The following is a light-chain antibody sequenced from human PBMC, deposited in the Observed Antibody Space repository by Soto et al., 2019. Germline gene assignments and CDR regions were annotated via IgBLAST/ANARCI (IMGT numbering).Light chain of an antibody. J-gene: IGKJ2*02. CDR1: QVINTY. CDR2: AAS. Sequence: DIQMTQSPSSLSASVGDRVTITCRASQVINTYLNWYQQQPGKAPKLLVYAASTLNSGVPSRFSASGSGAAFSLTISSLQAEDFATYYCQHAGTFGQGTRVDLK. V-gene: IGKV1-39*01. CDR3: QHAGT.